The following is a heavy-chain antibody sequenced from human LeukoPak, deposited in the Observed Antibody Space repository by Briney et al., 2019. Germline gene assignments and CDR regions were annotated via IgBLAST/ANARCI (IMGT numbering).Heavy chain of an antibody. CDR1: GYTFTGYY. J-gene: IGHJ4*02. D-gene: IGHD3-3*01. CDR3: ARPTDFWSGYYRGGGGYYFDY. CDR2: INPNSGGT. V-gene: IGHV1-2*02. Sequence: ASVTVSCTASGYTFTGYYMHWVRQAPGQGLEWMGWINPNSGGTNYAQKFQGRVTMTRDTSISTAYMELSRLRSDDTAVYYCARPTDFWSGYYRGGGGYYFDYWGQGTLVTVSS.